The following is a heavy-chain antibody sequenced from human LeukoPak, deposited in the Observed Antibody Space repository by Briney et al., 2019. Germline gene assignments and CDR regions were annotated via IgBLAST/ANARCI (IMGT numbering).Heavy chain of an antibody. V-gene: IGHV1-18*01. Sequence: GASVKVPCKASGYTFTSYGISWVRQAPGQGLEWMGWISVYNGNTESARKFQGRVTMTTETSTSTAYMELRSLMSDDTAVYYCARPLGTMYYYAMDVWGQGTTVTVSS. CDR3: ARPLGTMYYYAMDV. D-gene: IGHD1-1*01. CDR1: GYTFTSYG. J-gene: IGHJ6*02. CDR2: ISVYNGNT.